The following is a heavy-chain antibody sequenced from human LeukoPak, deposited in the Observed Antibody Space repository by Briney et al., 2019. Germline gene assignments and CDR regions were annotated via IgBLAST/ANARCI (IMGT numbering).Heavy chain of an antibody. Sequence: SETLSLTCSVSGGSITSYYWSWIRQPAGKGLEWIGRIYTSGSTNYNPSLKSRVTISVDTSKNQFSLKLSSVTAADTAVYYCAREAGYYDFWSGYYYYYMDVWGKGTTVTVSS. V-gene: IGHV4-4*07. J-gene: IGHJ6*03. CDR2: IYTSGST. CDR1: GGSITSYY. CDR3: AREAGYYDFWSGYYYYYMDV. D-gene: IGHD3-3*01.